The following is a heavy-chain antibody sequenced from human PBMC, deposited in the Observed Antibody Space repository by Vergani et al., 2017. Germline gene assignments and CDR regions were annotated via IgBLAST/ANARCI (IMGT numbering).Heavy chain of an antibody. J-gene: IGHJ6*03. D-gene: IGHD2-15*01. CDR3: ARGPSVVQGHYIYYYSYFMDV. V-gene: IGHV4-61*08. CDR2: IYLGGTT. CDR1: GGSISSGDYY. Sequence: QVQLQESGPGLVKPSQTLSLTCTVSGGSISSGDYYWNWIRQTPGKGLEWIGYIYLGGTTTYNPSLESRVSLSADTSKNQFSLQLTSVTAADTAVYYCARGPSVVQGHYIYYYSYFMDVWGKGTTVTVSS.